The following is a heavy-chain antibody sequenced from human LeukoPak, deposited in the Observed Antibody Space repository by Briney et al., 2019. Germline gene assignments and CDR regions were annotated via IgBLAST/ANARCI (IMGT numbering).Heavy chain of an antibody. CDR3: AKADDSTNYNPFDY. CDR1: GFTFSSHW. D-gene: IGHD2/OR15-2a*01. CDR2: IIGDGSST. V-gene: IGHV3-74*01. Sequence: GGSLRLSCAASGFTFSSHWMHWVRQAPGKGLVWVSRIIGDGSSTSYAGSVKGRFTISRDNSKNTLFLQMNSLRAEDTAVYFCAKADDSTNYNPFDYWGQGTLVTVSS. J-gene: IGHJ4*02.